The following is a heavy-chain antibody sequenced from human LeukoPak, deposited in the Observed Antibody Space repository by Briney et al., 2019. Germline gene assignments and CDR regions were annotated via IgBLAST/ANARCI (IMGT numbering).Heavy chain of an antibody. CDR1: GGSFSGYY. J-gene: IGHJ6*03. Sequence: SETLSLTCAVSGGSFSGYYWSWLRQPPGKGVEWIGEIYHSGSTNYNPPLKSRVTISVDTSKNQFSLKLSSVTAADTAVYYCARESAVASYYMDIWGKGTTVTVSS. CDR2: IYHSGST. V-gene: IGHV4-34*01. CDR3: ARESAVASYYMDI.